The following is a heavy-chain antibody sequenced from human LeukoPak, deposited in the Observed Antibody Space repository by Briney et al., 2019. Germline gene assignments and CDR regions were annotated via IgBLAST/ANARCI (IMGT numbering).Heavy chain of an antibody. Sequence: VKVSCKASGYTFISYGISWVRHAPGQGLEWMGWISGYNGNTNYAQKFQGRVTMTTDTSTSTAYLELSSLRSEDTAVYYCARDRGYDFWSGYYRMVPYYYYGMDVWGQGTTVTVSS. CDR3: ARDRGYDFWSGYYRMVPYYYYGMDV. CDR1: GYTFISYG. V-gene: IGHV1-18*01. D-gene: IGHD3-3*01. CDR2: ISGYNGNT. J-gene: IGHJ6*02.